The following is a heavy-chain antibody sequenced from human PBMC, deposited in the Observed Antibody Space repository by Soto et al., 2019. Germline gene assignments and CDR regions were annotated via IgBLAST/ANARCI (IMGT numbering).Heavy chain of an antibody. CDR2: IHPGDSET. J-gene: IGHJ4*02. Sequence: GESLKISCRVSGYSFSTYWIGWVRQMSGKGLEWVVIIHPGDSETRYSRSFQGRVTISADRSINTAYLQWSSLKASDTAMYYCARPRGQDTPMIIDYGGQGTPVTVSS. CDR1: GYSFSTYW. D-gene: IGHD5-18*01. CDR3: ARPRGQDTPMIIDY. V-gene: IGHV5-51*01.